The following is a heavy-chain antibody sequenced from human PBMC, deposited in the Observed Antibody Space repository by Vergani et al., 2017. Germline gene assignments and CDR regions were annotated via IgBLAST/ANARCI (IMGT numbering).Heavy chain of an antibody. J-gene: IGHJ4*02. Sequence: EVQLLESGGGLVQPGGSLRLSCAASGFTFSSYAMSWVRQAPGKGLEWVSAISASGGSTYYADSVKGRFTISRDNSKNTLYLQMNSLRAEDTAVYYCGKHKFIAAAGRNFDYWGQGTLVTVSS. CDR2: ISASGGST. D-gene: IGHD6-13*01. V-gene: IGHV3-23*01. CDR1: GFTFSSYA. CDR3: GKHKFIAAAGRNFDY.